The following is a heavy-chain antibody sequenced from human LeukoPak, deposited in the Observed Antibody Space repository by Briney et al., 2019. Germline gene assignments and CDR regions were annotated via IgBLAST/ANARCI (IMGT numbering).Heavy chain of an antibody. V-gene: IGHV1-3*01. CDR3: AREKGPVVVPAAADAFDI. D-gene: IGHD2-2*01. Sequence: GASVTVSCTASGYTFTSYAMHWVRQAPGQRLEWMGWINAGNGNTKYSQKFQGRVTITRDTSASTAYMELSSLRSEDTAVYYCAREKGPVVVPAAADAFDIWGQGTMVTVSS. CDR2: INAGNGNT. CDR1: GYTFTSYA. J-gene: IGHJ3*02.